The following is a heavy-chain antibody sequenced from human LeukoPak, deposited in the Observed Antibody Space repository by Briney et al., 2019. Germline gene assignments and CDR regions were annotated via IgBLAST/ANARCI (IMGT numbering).Heavy chain of an antibody. J-gene: IGHJ4*02. Sequence: GGTLRLYCAASGFTFHRYEMNWLPQAPGKELEWVSYISSSGSTIYYADSVRGRFTISRDNAKNSLYLQMNSLRAEDTAVYYCARRKFGDYPFDYWGQGTLVTVSS. CDR2: ISSSGSTI. V-gene: IGHV3-48*03. CDR3: ARRKFGDYPFDY. D-gene: IGHD4-17*01. CDR1: GFTFHRYE.